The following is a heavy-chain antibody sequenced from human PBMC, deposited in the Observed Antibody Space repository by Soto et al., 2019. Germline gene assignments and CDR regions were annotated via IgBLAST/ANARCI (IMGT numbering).Heavy chain of an antibody. CDR1: GFTFDDYG. V-gene: IGHV3-20*04. CDR2: INWNGGST. D-gene: IGHD4-4*01. CDR3: ARSYTYYYYYYGMDV. Sequence: GGSLRLSCAASGFTFDDYGMSWVRQAPGKGLEWVSGINWNGGSTGYADSVKGRFTISRGNAKNSLYLQMNSLRAEDTALYYCARSYTYYYYYYGMDVWGQGTTVTVSS. J-gene: IGHJ6*02.